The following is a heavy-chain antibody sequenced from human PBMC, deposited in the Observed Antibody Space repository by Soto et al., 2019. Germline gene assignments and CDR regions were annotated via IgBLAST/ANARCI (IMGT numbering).Heavy chain of an antibody. CDR1: GFTFNNAW. D-gene: IGHD5-12*01. CDR2: IKSKTDGGTT. V-gene: IGHV3-15*02. J-gene: IGHJ4*02. CDR3: AKGSIEYSASVDH. Sequence: EVQLVESGGALVKPGGSLRLSCAASGFTFNNAWMSWVRQAPGKGLEWIGRIKSKTDGGTTDYAAPVKGRFAISRDDSENTLSLQMNSLRAEDTATYFCAKGSIEYSASVDHWGQGTLVLVSS.